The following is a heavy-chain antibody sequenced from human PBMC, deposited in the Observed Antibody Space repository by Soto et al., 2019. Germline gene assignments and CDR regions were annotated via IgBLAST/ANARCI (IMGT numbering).Heavy chain of an antibody. CDR2: NDHSGSA. Sequence: QVHLQQWGAGLLKPSETLSLTCAVFGGSFSGYYWSWIRQPPGTGLEWIGENDHSGSANYTTSLNSPHTTPENTTKNQVPLKLTAFTAADTAVYYCARYGSGILFDHWGQGALVTVSS. D-gene: IGHD3-10*01. V-gene: IGHV4-34*01. CDR1: GGSFSGYY. CDR3: ARYGSGILFDH. J-gene: IGHJ4*02.